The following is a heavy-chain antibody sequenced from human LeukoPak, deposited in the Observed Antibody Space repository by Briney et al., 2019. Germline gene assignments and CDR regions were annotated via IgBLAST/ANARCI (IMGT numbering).Heavy chain of an antibody. CDR2: ISSSSSTI. Sequence: GGSLRLSCAASGFTLRSAWMHWVRQAPGKGLEWVSYISSSSSTIYYADSVKGRFTISRDNAKNSLYLQMNSLRAEDTAVYYCARDAGYSSSWYHFDYWGQGTLVTVSS. J-gene: IGHJ4*02. V-gene: IGHV3-48*04. D-gene: IGHD6-13*01. CDR3: ARDAGYSSSWYHFDY. CDR1: GFTLRSAW.